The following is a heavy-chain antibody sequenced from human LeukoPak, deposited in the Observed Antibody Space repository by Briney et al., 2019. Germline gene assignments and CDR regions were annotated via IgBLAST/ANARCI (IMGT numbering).Heavy chain of an antibody. V-gene: IGHV3-48*01. CDR1: GFTFIRHS. Sequence: GGPLRLSCAASGFTFIRHSMNWVRQAPGKGLEWVSSITPSCGTILSAHSVRGRFTSSRDNAQRSLYLQMNSLRAEDTAVYYCARGGYTVRGVLITPHFDSWGQGTLVTVSS. J-gene: IGHJ4*02. CDR3: ARGGYTVRGVLITPHFDS. D-gene: IGHD3-10*01. CDR2: ITPSCGTI.